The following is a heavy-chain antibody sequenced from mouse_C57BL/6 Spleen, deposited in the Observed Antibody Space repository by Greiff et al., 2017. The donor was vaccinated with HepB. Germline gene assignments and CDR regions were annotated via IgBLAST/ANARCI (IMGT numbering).Heavy chain of an antibody. CDR3: AREDGSSPWFAY. CDR1: GYTFTDYY. Sequence: QVQLQQSGAELVRPGASVKLSCKASGYTFTDYYINWVKQRPGQGLEWIARIYPGSGNTYYNEKFKGKATLTAEKSSSTAYMQLSSLTSEDSAVYFCAREDGSSPWFAYWGQGTLVTVSA. V-gene: IGHV1-76*01. D-gene: IGHD1-1*01. J-gene: IGHJ3*01. CDR2: IYPGSGNT.